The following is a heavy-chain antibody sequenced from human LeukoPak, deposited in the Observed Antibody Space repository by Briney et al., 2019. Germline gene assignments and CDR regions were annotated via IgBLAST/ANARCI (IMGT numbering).Heavy chain of an antibody. Sequence: GGSLRLSCAASGFTFDDYGMSWVRQAPGKGLEWVSGINWNGGSTGYADSVKGRITISRDNAKSSLYLQMNSLRAEDTALYYCARGGAYCSGGSCYTGRNWFDPWGQGTLVTVSS. V-gene: IGHV3-20*04. J-gene: IGHJ5*02. CDR1: GFTFDDYG. D-gene: IGHD2-15*01. CDR3: ARGGAYCSGGSCYTGRNWFDP. CDR2: INWNGGST.